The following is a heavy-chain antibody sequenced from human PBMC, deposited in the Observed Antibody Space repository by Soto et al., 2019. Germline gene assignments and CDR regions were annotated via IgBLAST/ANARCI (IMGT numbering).Heavy chain of an antibody. CDR2: ISGSGGST. CDR3: AKTGELLWFGELLWYHFDP. J-gene: IGHJ5*02. CDR1: GFTFSSYA. D-gene: IGHD3-10*01. Sequence: GGSLRLSCAASGFTFSSYAMSWVRQAPGKGLEWVSAISGSGGSTYYADSVKGRFTISRDNSKNTLYLQMNSLRAEDTAVYYCAKTGELLWFGELLWYHFDPWGQGTLVTVSS. V-gene: IGHV3-23*01.